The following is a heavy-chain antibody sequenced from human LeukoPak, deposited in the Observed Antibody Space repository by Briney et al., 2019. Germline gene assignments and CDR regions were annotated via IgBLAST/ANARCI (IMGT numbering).Heavy chain of an antibody. Sequence: PGGSLRLSCAASGFTFDDYAMHWVRQAPGKGLEWVSGISWNSGSIGYADSVKGRFTISRDNAKNSLYLQMNSLRVEDTALYYCAKDRGGSSELGDAFDVWGQGTMVRVSS. V-gene: IGHV3-9*01. CDR1: GFTFDDYA. CDR3: AKDRGGSSELGDAFDV. CDR2: ISWNSGSI. J-gene: IGHJ3*01. D-gene: IGHD1-26*01.